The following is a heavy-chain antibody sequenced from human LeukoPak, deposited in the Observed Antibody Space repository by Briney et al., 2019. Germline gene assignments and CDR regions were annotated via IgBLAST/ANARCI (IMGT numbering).Heavy chain of an antibody. CDR1: GYTFTGYY. CDR3: ARAYYYGSGSYYFSY. Sequence: GASVKVSCKASGYTFTGYYMHWVRQAPGQGLEWMGWINPNSGGTNYAQKFQGRVTMTRDTSISTAYMELSRLRSDDTAVYYCARAYYYGSGSYYFSYWGQGTLVTVSS. CDR2: INPNSGGT. D-gene: IGHD3-10*01. V-gene: IGHV1-2*02. J-gene: IGHJ4*02.